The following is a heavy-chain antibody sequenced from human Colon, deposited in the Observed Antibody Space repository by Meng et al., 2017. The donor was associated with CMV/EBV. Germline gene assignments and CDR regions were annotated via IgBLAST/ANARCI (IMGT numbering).Heavy chain of an antibody. J-gene: IGHJ4*02. Sequence: GESLKISCAASGFTFSNYAMNWVRQAPGKGLEWVSSISGSGGTTYYADSVKGRFTISRDNSKNTLNLQMYSLRAEETAVYYCAKGDIVVVQAAQFDYWGQGTLVTVSS. CDR2: ISGSGGTT. D-gene: IGHD2-2*01. V-gene: IGHV3-23*01. CDR3: AKGDIVVVQAAQFDY. CDR1: GFTFSNYA.